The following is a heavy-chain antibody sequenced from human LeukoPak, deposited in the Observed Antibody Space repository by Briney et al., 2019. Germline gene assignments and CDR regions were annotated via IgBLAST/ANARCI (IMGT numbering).Heavy chain of an antibody. CDR3: AKFRVRIAAAGGLDY. J-gene: IGHJ4*02. V-gene: IGHV3-23*01. CDR1: GFTFSSYA. Sequence: TGGSLRLSCAASGFTFSSYAMSWVRQAPGKGLEWVSAISGSGGSTYYADSVKGRFTISRDNSKNTLYLQMNSLRAEDTAVYYCAKFRVRIAAAGGLDYWGQGTLVTVSS. CDR2: ISGSGGST. D-gene: IGHD6-13*01.